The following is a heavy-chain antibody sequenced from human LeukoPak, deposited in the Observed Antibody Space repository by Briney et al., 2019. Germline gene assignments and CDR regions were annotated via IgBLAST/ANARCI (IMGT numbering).Heavy chain of an antibody. CDR2: FDPEVGET. D-gene: IGHD3-22*01. J-gene: IGHJ4*02. V-gene: IGHV1-24*01. CDR3: ATSNSLNDYDSSCSYFDY. CDR1: GYTLTELS. Sequence: ASVKVSCKVSGYTLTELSMHWVRQAPGKGLEWMGGFDPEVGETIYAQKFQGRITRTEDTSTDTAYMELSSLSSEDTAVCYCATSNSLNDYDSSCSYFDYWGQGTLVTVSS.